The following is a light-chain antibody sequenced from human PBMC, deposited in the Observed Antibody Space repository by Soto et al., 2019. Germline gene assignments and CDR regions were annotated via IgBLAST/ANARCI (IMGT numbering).Light chain of an antibody. CDR2: SNS. CDR3: ATWEDSLKGPI. Sequence: QSVLTQAPSASGTPGQTVTISCSGSDSNIGINTVNWYQQIPGTAPKLLIYSNSLRPSGVPDRFSASQSGTSSSLAISGLQSEDEGDYYCATWEDSLKGPIFGGGTKVTVL. V-gene: IGLV1-44*01. J-gene: IGLJ2*01. CDR1: DSNIGINT.